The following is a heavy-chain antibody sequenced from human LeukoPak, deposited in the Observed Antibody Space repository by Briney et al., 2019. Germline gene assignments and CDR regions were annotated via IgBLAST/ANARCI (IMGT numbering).Heavy chain of an antibody. Sequence: PGGSLRLSCAASGFTFSSYGMHWVRQAPGKGLEWVAVIWYDGSNKYYADSVKGRFTISRDNSKNTLYLQMNSLRAEDTAVYYCARDQGTAIAPYYFDYWGQGTLVTVSS. CDR1: GFTFSSYG. V-gene: IGHV3-33*01. CDR2: IWYDGSNK. J-gene: IGHJ4*02. CDR3: ARDQGTAIAPYYFDY. D-gene: IGHD2-2*02.